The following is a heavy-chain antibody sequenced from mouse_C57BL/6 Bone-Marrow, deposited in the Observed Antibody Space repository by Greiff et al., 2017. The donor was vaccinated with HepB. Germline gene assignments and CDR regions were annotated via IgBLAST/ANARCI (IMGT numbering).Heavy chain of an antibody. Sequence: DVQLVESGGGLVQPGGSLSLSCAASGFTFTDYYMSWVRQPPGKALEWLGFIRNKANGYTTEYSASVKGRFTISRDNSQSILYLQMNALRAEDSATYYCARSPNWDGAYWGQGTLVTVSA. J-gene: IGHJ3*01. V-gene: IGHV7-3*01. CDR3: ARSPNWDGAY. CDR2: IRNKANGYTT. CDR1: GFTFTDYY. D-gene: IGHD4-1*01.